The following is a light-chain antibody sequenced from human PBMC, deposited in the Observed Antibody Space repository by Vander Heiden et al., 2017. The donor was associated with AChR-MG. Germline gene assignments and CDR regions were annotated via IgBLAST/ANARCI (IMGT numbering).Light chain of an antibody. CDR2: RAL. J-gene: IGKJ4*01. CDR3: QQSHSPPLT. V-gene: IGKV1-39*01. CDR1: QTINND. Sequence: DIQLTQSPSSLSAFVGDRVTITCRASQTINNDLNWFQQKPGKAPNLLIYRALRLQSGVPSRFSGGASGADFILTINNLQPEDFATYYCQQSHSPPLTFGGGTKVEI.